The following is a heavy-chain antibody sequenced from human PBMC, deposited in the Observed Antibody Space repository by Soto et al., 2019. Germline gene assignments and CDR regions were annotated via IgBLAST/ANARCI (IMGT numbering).Heavy chain of an antibody. CDR2: IYYSGST. J-gene: IGHJ4*02. CDR1: GGSISSYY. Sequence: SETLSLTCTVSGGSISSYYWSWIRQPPGKGLEWIGYIYYSGSTNYNPSLKSRVTISVDTSKNQFSLKLSSVTAADTAVYYCARSPSSWYPVFDYWGQGTLVTVSS. V-gene: IGHV4-59*08. CDR3: ARSPSSWYPVFDY. D-gene: IGHD6-13*01.